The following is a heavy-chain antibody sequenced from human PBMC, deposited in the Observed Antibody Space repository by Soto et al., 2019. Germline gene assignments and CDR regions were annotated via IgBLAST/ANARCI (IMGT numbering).Heavy chain of an antibody. CDR1: GVSISSYY. J-gene: IGHJ3*02. V-gene: IGHV4-59*01. D-gene: IGHD6-19*01. CDR3: ARDRYSSGYDAFDI. CDR2: IYYSGST. Sequence: SETLSLTCTVSGVSISSYYWSWIRQPPGKGLEWIGYIYYSGSTNYNPSLKSRVTISVDTSKNQFSLKLSSVTAADTAVYYCARDRYSSGYDAFDIWGQGTMVTVSS.